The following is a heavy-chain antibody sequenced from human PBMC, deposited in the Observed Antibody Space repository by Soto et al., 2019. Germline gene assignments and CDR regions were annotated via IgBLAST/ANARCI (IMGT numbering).Heavy chain of an antibody. D-gene: IGHD2-15*01. CDR1: GFTFRSYG. Sequence: QVQLVESGGGVVQPGRSLRLSCAVSGFTFRSYGMHWVRQAPGKGLEWVAVISYDGSNKYYSDSVKGRFTISRDNSKNTLILQMNSLRAGHTAVYYCAKGLWGLGYCSGGSCAHLNCFDPWGQGTLVTVSS. CDR2: ISYDGSNK. CDR3: AKGLWGLGYCSGGSCAHLNCFDP. V-gene: IGHV3-30*18. J-gene: IGHJ5*02.